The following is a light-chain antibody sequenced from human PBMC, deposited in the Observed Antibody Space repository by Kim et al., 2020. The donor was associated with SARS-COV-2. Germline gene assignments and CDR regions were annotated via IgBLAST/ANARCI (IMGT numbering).Light chain of an antibody. CDR3: AAWDDSQKGV. J-gene: IGLJ1*01. V-gene: IGLV1-44*01. CDR2: SNN. CDR1: SSNIGSNT. Sequence: QSVLTRPPSASGTPGQRVTISCSGSSSNIGSNTVNWYQQLPGTAPKLLIYSNNQRPSGVPDRFSGSKSGTSASLAISGLQSEDEADYYCAAWDDSQKGVFGTGTKVTVL.